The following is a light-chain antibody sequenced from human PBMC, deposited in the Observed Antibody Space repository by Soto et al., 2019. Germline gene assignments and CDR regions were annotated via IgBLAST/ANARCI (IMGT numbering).Light chain of an antibody. CDR2: AAS. J-gene: IGKJ3*01. Sequence: DIQLTQSPSFLSASVGDRVTITCRASQGISSYLVWYQQKPGKAPKLLIYAASTLQSGVPSRFSGSGSGTEFTLTISSLQPEDFATYYCQQLNSYPSTFGPGTKVDIK. CDR1: QGISSY. V-gene: IGKV1-9*01. CDR3: QQLNSYPST.